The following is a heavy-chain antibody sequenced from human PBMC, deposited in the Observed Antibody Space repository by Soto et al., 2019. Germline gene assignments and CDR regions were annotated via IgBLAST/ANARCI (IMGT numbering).Heavy chain of an antibody. CDR1: GYTFTSYA. CDR3: ARVGATTSWFDP. J-gene: IGHJ5*02. D-gene: IGHD1-26*01. V-gene: IGHV1-3*01. CDR2: INAGNGNT. Sequence: QVQLVQSGAEVKKPGASVKVSCKASGYTFTSYAMHWVRQAPGQRLEWMGWINAGNGNTKYSQKFQVRVTITRDTSASTAYMELSSLRSEDTAVYYCARVGATTSWFDPWGQGTLVTVSS.